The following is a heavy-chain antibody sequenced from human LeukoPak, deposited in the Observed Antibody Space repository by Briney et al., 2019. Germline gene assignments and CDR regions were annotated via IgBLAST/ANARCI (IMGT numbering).Heavy chain of an antibody. V-gene: IGHV4-61*02. Sequence: ASQTLSLTCTVSGGSISSGSYYWSWIRQPAGKGLEWIGRIYTSGSTNYNPSLKSRVTISVDTSKNQFSLKLSSVTAADTAVYYCARAYSNYGEYYYYGMDVWGQGTTVTVSS. CDR2: IYTSGST. J-gene: IGHJ6*02. D-gene: IGHD4-11*01. CDR1: GGSISSGSYY. CDR3: ARAYSNYGEYYYYGMDV.